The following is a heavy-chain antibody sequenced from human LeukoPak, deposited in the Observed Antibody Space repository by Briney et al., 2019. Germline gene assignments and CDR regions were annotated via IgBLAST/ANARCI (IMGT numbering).Heavy chain of an antibody. Sequence: GGSLRLSCAASGFTFSSYWMHWVRQVPGKGLVWVSGINTDGSTTSYADSVKGRFTISRDNAKNTLYLQMNSLRAEDTAVYYCVRDGYSYGFMLAFDIWGLGTRVTVSS. CDR2: INTDGSTT. CDR3: VRDGYSYGFMLAFDI. D-gene: IGHD5-18*01. CDR1: GFTFSSYW. V-gene: IGHV3-74*01. J-gene: IGHJ3*02.